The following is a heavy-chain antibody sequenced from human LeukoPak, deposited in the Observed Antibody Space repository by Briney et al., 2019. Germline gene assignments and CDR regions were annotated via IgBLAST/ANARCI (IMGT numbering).Heavy chain of an antibody. CDR1: GGSFSGYY. V-gene: IGHV4-59*10. D-gene: IGHD6-19*01. CDR3: ARSGWSDPPYYFDY. J-gene: IGHJ4*02. CDR2: IYTSGST. Sequence: SETLSLTCAVYGGSFSGYYWSWIRQPAGKGLEWIGRIYTSGSTNYNPSLKSRVTMSVDTSKNQFSLKLSSVTAADTAVYYCARSGWSDPPYYFDYWGQGTLVTVSS.